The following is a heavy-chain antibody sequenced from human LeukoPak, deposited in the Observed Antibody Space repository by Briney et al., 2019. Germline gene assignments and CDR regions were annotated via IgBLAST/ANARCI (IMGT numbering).Heavy chain of an antibody. Sequence: SETLSLTCTVSGGSISSYYWSWIRQPPGKGLEWIGYIYYSGSTNYNPSLKSRVTISVDTSKNQFSLKLSSVTAADTAVYYCASPCGGDCSSWFDPWGQGTLVTVSS. V-gene: IGHV4-59*08. CDR1: GGSISSYY. J-gene: IGHJ5*02. CDR3: ASPCGGDCSSWFDP. CDR2: IYYSGST. D-gene: IGHD2-21*01.